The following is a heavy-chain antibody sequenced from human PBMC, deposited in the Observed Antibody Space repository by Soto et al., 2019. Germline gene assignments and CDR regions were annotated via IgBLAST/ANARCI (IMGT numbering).Heavy chain of an antibody. CDR2: IYYDGST. J-gene: IGHJ4*02. CDR1: GGSVNSVGYY. D-gene: IGHD3-3*01. V-gene: IGHV4-31*03. CDR3: AGFSHSANAFDF. Sequence: SETLSLTCTVSGGSVNSVGYYWTWIRQHPGKDLEWIGYIYYDGSTYYNPSLQSRINISADTTKYQFTLKLSAVTAAQTAAYYCAGFSHSANAFDFWGQGALVTVSS.